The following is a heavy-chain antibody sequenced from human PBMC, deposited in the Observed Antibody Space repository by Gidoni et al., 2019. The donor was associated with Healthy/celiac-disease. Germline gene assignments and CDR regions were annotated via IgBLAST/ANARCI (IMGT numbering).Heavy chain of an antibody. D-gene: IGHD5-12*01. CDR2: INHSGST. J-gene: IGHJ4*02. Sequence: QLPLQPCGAGLLKPSATLSLTCAADGGSFSGYYWSWLRQPPGKGLEWIGEINHSGSTNYNPFLKSRVTISVDTSKNQFSLKLSSVTAADTAVYYCARGQYSGYGSWGQGTLVTVSS. CDR3: ARGQYSGYGS. CDR1: GGSFSGYY. V-gene: IGHV4-34*01.